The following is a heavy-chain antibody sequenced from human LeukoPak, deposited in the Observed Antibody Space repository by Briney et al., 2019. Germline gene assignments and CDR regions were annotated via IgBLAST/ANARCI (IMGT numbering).Heavy chain of an antibody. J-gene: IGHJ4*02. D-gene: IGHD3-3*01. CDR3: ARVTTYAFWSGYPGYYFDY. Sequence: GGSLRLSCAASGFTFSSYSMNWVRQAPGKGLEWVSSISSSSSYIYYADSVKGRFTISRDNAKNSLYLQMNSLRAEDTAVYYCARVTTYAFWSGYPGYYFDYWGQGTLVTVSS. V-gene: IGHV3-21*01. CDR1: GFTFSSYS. CDR2: ISSSSSYI.